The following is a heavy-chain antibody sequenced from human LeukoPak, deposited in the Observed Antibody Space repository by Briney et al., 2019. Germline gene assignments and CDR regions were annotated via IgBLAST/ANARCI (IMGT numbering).Heavy chain of an antibody. CDR2: IYYSGST. J-gene: IGHJ5*02. CDR3: ARTTVTTDWFDP. D-gene: IGHD4-17*01. V-gene: IGHV4-39*07. CDR1: GGSISSSSYY. Sequence: SETLSLTCTVSGGSISSSSYYWGWIRQPPGKGLEWIGSIYYSGSTYYNPSLKSRVTISVDTSKNQFSLKLSSVTAADTAVYYCARTTVTTDWFDPWGQGTLVTVSS.